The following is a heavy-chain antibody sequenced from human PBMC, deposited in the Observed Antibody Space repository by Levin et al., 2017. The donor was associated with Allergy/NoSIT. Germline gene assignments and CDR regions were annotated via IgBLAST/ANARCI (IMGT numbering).Heavy chain of an antibody. D-gene: IGHD5-12*01. CDR3: ARAEGDEYSGYDYYWYFDR. V-gene: IGHV4-59*01. J-gene: IGHJ2*01. CDR2: IYYSGST. CDR1: GGSISSYY. Sequence: SQTLSLTCTVSGGSISSYYWSWIRQPPGKGLEWIGYIYYSGSTNYNPSLKSRVTISVDTSKNQFSLKLSSVTAADTAVYYCARAEGDEYSGYDYYWYFDRWGRGTLVTVSS.